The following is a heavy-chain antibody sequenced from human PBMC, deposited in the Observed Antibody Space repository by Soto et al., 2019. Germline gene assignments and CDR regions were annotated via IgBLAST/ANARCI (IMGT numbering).Heavy chain of an antibody. V-gene: IGHV3-48*03. J-gene: IGHJ4*02. CDR1: RFTFITYE. D-gene: IGHD5-12*01. CDR3: VRYCSSTLCNGVATRTFDY. Sequence: GGSLRLSCAASRFTFITYEMHWVRQAPGKGLEWVSCISSSGSSVYYADSVKGRFTISRDNSRNSLYLQMNSLRDEDTALYYCVRYCSSTLCNGVATRTFDYWGQGALVTVSS. CDR2: ISSSGSSV.